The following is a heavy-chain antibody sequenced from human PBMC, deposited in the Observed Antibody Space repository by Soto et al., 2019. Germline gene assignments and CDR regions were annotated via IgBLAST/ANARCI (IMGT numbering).Heavy chain of an antibody. CDR1: GGSISSYY. D-gene: IGHD4-17*01. V-gene: IGHV4-59*01. CDR3: SSGTTVTAVDY. CDR2: IYYSGST. Sequence: QVQLQESGPGLVKPSETLSLTCTGSGGSISSYYWSWIRQPPGKGLEWIGYIYYSGSTNYNPSLKGRVTLSVDTSKNQFSLKLSSVTAADTAVYYCSSGTTVTAVDYWGQGTLVTVSS. J-gene: IGHJ4*02.